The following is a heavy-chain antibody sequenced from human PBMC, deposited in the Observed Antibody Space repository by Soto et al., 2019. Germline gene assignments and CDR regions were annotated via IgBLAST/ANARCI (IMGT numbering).Heavy chain of an antibody. Sequence: QITLKESGPTLVKPTQTLTLTCTFSGFSLSTSGVGVGWIRQPPGKALDWLALIYWDDDKRYSPSLKSRLPNTKDPSKNQVVLTMTNMDPVDTATYYCALQLCLWSDESSGSYYFDYWGQGTLVTVSS. V-gene: IGHV2-5*02. D-gene: IGHD3-22*01. J-gene: IGHJ4*02. CDR3: ALQLCLWSDESSGSYYFDY. CDR1: GFSLSTSGVG. CDR2: IYWDDDK.